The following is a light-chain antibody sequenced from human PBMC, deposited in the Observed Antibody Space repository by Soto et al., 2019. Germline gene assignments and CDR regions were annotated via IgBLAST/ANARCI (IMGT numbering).Light chain of an antibody. Sequence: DIQMTQSPATLSSSVGDRVTITCRASQIINDCLVWYQQQPAKAPKLLIYDASTLNIGVPSSFYGSGSGSEFTLTIRGLQPEDFAYCYCQQNNNYNTFGGGTKVDIQ. CDR1: QIINDC. J-gene: IGKJ4*01. V-gene: IGKV1-5*01. CDR3: QQNNNYNT. CDR2: DAS.